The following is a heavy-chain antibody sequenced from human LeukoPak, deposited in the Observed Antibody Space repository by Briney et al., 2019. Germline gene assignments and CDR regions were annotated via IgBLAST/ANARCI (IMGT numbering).Heavy chain of an antibody. CDR3: AKDGNIAAAGTAKIIDY. CDR1: GFTFSSYG. Sequence: PGGSLRLSCAASGFTFSSYGMHWVRQAPGKGLEWMAVISYDGSNKYYADSVKGRFTISRDNSKNTLYLQMNSLRAEDTAVYYCAKDGNIAAAGTAKIIDYWGQGTLVTVSS. D-gene: IGHD6-13*01. J-gene: IGHJ4*02. V-gene: IGHV3-30*18. CDR2: ISYDGSNK.